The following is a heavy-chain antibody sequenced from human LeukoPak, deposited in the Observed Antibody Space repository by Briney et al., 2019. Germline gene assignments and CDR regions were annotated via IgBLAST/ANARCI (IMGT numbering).Heavy chain of an antibody. CDR3: ARDPDS. Sequence: GASVKVSCKASGYTFTGYYMHWVRQAPGQGLEWMGWINPNSGGTNYAQKFQGRVTISADESTGTVYMELRSLRSEDTAVYYCARDPDSWGQGTLVTVSP. V-gene: IGHV1-2*02. CDR1: GYTFTGYY. CDR2: INPNSGGT. J-gene: IGHJ4*02.